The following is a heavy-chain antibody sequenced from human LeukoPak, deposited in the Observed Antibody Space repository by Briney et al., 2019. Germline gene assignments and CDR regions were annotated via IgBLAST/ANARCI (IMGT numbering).Heavy chain of an antibody. D-gene: IGHD1-7*01. CDR3: AKVNGNYYVDY. J-gene: IGHJ4*02. CDR1: GFIFSNYG. Sequence: GGSLRLSCAASGFIFSNYGMNWVRQAPGKGLEWVAAISASGSATSYADSVRGRFTISRDNSKNTVHLQMNSLRAEDTAIYYCAKVNGNYYVDYWGQGTLVTVSS. V-gene: IGHV3-23*01. CDR2: ISASGSAT.